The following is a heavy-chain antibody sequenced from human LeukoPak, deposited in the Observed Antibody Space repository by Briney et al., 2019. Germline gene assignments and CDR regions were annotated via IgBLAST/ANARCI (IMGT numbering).Heavy chain of an antibody. CDR3: ARGGSYLSAFDI. V-gene: IGHV3-7*03. CDR1: GFSFSNYW. J-gene: IGHJ3*02. D-gene: IGHD1-26*01. Sequence: GGSPRLSCEASGFSFSNYWMSWVRQAPGKGLEWVANIKQDGSEIYYVDSVRGRFTISRDNAKNSLCLQMNSLRAEDTAVYYCARGGSYLSAFDIWGQGTMVTVSS. CDR2: IKQDGSEI.